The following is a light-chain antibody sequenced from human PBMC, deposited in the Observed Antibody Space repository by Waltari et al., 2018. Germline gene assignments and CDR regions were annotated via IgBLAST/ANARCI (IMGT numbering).Light chain of an antibody. CDR3: QTWDTGIVV. Sequence: QLVLTQSPSASASLGASVKLTCTLSSGHTSYRIAWHPQPPEKGPRYLMNLNSDGSHTKGDGIPDRFSASSSGAERYLTISSLQSDDEADYYCQTWDTGIVVFGGGTKLTVL. J-gene: IGLJ2*01. CDR2: LNSDGSH. V-gene: IGLV4-69*02. CDR1: SGHTSYR.